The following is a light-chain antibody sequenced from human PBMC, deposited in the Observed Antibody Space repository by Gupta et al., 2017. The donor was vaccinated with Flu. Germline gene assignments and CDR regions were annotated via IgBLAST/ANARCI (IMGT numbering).Light chain of an antibody. CDR1: TSDIGSNT. Sequence: SVLTQPPSASGTPGQRVHIPCSWTTSDIGSNTVSWYPQLPGRAPKLLMHNNNQRPSGVPDRFSGSKSGTSASLAISGLHSEDEADYYCASWDDSLNHWLFGGGTKVTVL. CDR2: NNN. J-gene: IGLJ3*02. CDR3: ASWDDSLNHWL. V-gene: IGLV1-44*01.